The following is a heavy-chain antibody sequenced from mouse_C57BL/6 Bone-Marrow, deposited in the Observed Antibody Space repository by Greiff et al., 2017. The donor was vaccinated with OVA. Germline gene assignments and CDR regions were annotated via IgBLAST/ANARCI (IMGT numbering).Heavy chain of an antibody. CDR1: GYAFTNYL. Sequence: QVQLQQSGAELVRPGTSVKVSCKASGYAFTNYLIEWVKQRPGQGLEWIGVINPGSGGTNYNEKFKGKATLTADKSSSTAYMQLSSLTSEDSAVYFCARSSYYYGHWGQGTSVTVSS. D-gene: IGHD1-1*01. V-gene: IGHV1-54*01. CDR2: INPGSGGT. J-gene: IGHJ4*01. CDR3: ARSSYYYGH.